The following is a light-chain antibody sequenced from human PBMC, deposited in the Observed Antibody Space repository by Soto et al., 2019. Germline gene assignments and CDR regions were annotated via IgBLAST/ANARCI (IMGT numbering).Light chain of an antibody. J-gene: IGKJ1*01. Sequence: DIQMTQSPSTLSASVGDRVTITCRASQSISSWLAWYQQKPGKAPKLLIYKASSLESGVPSRFSGSGSGTEFTLTISSLQSEDFAVYFCHQYNNWPFWTFGQGTKV. V-gene: IGKV1-5*03. CDR2: KAS. CDR3: HQYNNWPFWT. CDR1: QSISSW.